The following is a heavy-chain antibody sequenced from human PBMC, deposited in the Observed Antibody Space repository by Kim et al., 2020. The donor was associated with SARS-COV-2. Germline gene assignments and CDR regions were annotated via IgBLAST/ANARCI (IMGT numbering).Heavy chain of an antibody. Sequence: SETLSLTCSVSGGSMSSISYYWAWIRQPPGKGLEWIGSISYRGITYYNPSLQSRVTMSVDTSKKQYSLKLSSVTAADTAVYYCARQGGIFGHWGQGTLVTVSS. CDR1: GGSMSSISYY. D-gene: IGHD6-13*01. CDR3: ARQGGIFGH. CDR2: ISYRGIT. J-gene: IGHJ4*02. V-gene: IGHV4-39*01.